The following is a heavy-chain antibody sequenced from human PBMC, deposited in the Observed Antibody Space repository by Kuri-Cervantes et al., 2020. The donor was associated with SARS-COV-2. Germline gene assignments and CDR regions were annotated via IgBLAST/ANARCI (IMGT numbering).Heavy chain of an antibody. CDR1: GGSISSSSYY. D-gene: IGHD5-24*01. Sequence: ESLKISCTVSGGSISSSSYYWGWIRQPPGKGLEWIGSIYYSGSTYYNPSLKSRVTISLDTSSNQVSLRLTSATAADTAVYYCGKVSWLQLWHRYSDSWGQGTLVTVSS. CDR3: GKVSWLQLWHRYSDS. V-gene: IGHV4-39*07. J-gene: IGHJ4*02. CDR2: IYYSGST.